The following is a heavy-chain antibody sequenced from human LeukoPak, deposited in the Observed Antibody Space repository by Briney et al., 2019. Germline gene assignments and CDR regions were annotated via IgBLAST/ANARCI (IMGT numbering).Heavy chain of an antibody. CDR1: GFTFGSYA. J-gene: IGHJ4*02. Sequence: GGSLRLSCAASGFTFGSYAMSWVRQAPGKGLEWVSGISWNSGSIGYADSVKGRFTISRDNAKNSLYLQMNSLRAEDTALYYCAKDSGSGSYSPYYFDYWGQGTLVTVSS. V-gene: IGHV3-9*01. D-gene: IGHD1-26*01. CDR2: ISWNSGSI. CDR3: AKDSGSGSYSPYYFDY.